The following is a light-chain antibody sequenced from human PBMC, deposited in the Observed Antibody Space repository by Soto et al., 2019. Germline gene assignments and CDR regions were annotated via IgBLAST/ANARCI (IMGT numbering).Light chain of an antibody. Sequence: QSVLTQPPSVSGATGQRVTISCTGSRSNIGAGYDVHWYQPFPGTSPKLIIHANTDRPSGVPDRFSGSKSGTSASLAIAGLQAEDESDYYCQSYDSTLSAPIFGGGTKVTVL. J-gene: IGLJ2*01. CDR2: ANT. CDR1: RSNIGAGYD. V-gene: IGLV1-40*01. CDR3: QSYDSTLSAPI.